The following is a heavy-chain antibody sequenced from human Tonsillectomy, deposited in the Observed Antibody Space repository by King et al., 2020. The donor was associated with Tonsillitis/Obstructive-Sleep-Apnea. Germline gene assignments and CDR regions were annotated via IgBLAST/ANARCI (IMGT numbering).Heavy chain of an antibody. V-gene: IGHV4-34*01. J-gene: IGHJ5*02. CDR1: GGSFSGYY. D-gene: IGHD5-18*01. CDR3: ARGWGSYGLIWFDP. CDR2: INHSGST. Sequence: VQLQQWGAGLLKPSETLSLTCAVYGGSFSGYYWSWIRQPPGKGLEWIGEINHSGSTNYNPSLKSRVTISVDTSKNQFSLKLSSVTAADTAVYYCARGWGSYGLIWFDPWGQGTLVTVSS.